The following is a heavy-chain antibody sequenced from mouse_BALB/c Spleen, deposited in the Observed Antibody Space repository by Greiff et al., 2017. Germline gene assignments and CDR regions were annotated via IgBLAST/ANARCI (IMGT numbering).Heavy chain of an antibody. J-gene: IGHJ3*01. V-gene: IGHV1-82*01. CDR3: AREDGYYRFAY. D-gene: IGHD2-3*01. Sequence: QVQLKQSGPELVKPGASVKISCKASGYAFSSSWMNWVKQRPGQGLEWIGRIYPGDGDTNYNGKFKGKATLTADKSSSTAYMQLSSLTSVDSAVYFCAREDGYYRFAYWGQGTLVTVSA. CDR1: GYAFSSSW. CDR2: IYPGDGDT.